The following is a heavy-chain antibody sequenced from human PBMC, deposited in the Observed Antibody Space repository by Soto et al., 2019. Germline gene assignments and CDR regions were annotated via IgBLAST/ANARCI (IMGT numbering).Heavy chain of an antibody. CDR3: ARDNRQTYYYDSSGSDPFDY. J-gene: IGHJ4*02. Sequence: ASVKVSCKASGYTFTSYGISWVRQAPGQGLEWMGWISAYNGNTNYAQKLQGRVTMTTDTSTSTAYMELRSLRSDDTAVYYRARDNRQTYYYDSSGSDPFDYWGQGTLVT. CDR1: GYTFTSYG. V-gene: IGHV1-18*01. D-gene: IGHD3-22*01. CDR2: ISAYNGNT.